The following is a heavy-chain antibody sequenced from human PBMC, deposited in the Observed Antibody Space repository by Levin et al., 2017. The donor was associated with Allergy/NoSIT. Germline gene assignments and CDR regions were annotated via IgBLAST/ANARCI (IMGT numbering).Heavy chain of an antibody. D-gene: IGHD2/OR15-2a*01. J-gene: IGHJ4*02. CDR3: TKDRYCDSASCPVDY. Sequence: PGGSLRLSCATSGFIFNTYGIHWVRQAPGQGLEWVAYISHDGSNKFYADSVRGRFTISRDNSKNALYLQMSGLRAEDTAVYYCTKDRYCDSASCPVDYWGQGTLVTVSS. CDR1: GFIFNTYG. CDR2: ISHDGSNK. V-gene: IGHV3-30*18.